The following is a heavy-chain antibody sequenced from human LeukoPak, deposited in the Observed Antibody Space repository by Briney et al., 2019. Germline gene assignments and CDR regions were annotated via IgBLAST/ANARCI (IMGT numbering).Heavy chain of an antibody. J-gene: IGHJ6*04. CDR1: GFTFSSYE. D-gene: IGHD6-19*01. CDR2: ISSSGSTI. Sequence: GGSLRLSCAASGFTFSSYEMNWVRQAPGKGLEWVSYISSSGSTIYYADSVKGRFTISRDNAKNSLYLQMNSLRAEDTAVYYCARDLREQWLTPYYYYYYGMDVWGKGTTVTVSS. V-gene: IGHV3-48*03. CDR3: ARDLREQWLTPYYYYYYGMDV.